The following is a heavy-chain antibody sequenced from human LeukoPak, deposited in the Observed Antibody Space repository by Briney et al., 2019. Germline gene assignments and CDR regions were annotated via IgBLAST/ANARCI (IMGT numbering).Heavy chain of an antibody. V-gene: IGHV5-51*01. CDR3: ARHLSSITSCPNY. CDR1: GYSFASHW. CDR2: IYPGNSDI. J-gene: IGHJ4*02. Sequence: GESLKISCKGSGYSFASHWIAWVRQMPGKGLEWMGVIYPGNSDITYSPSFQGQVTISADKSVSTAYLHWSSLKASDTAIYYCARHLSSITSCPNYWGQGTLVTVSS. D-gene: IGHD2-2*01.